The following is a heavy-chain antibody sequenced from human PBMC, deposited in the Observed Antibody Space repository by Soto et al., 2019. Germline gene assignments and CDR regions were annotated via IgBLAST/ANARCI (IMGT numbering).Heavy chain of an antibody. V-gene: IGHV1-18*01. CDR3: ARDRGSYALDY. CDR1: GYTFTSYG. D-gene: IGHD1-26*01. CDR2: ISAYNGNT. Sequence: QVQLVQSGAEVKKPGASVKVSCKASGYTFTSYGISWVRQAPGQGLEWMGWISAYNGNTNYAQKLQGRVTMTTDTSTSTAYVELRSRRSDDTAVYDCARDRGSYALDYWGQGTLVTVSS. J-gene: IGHJ4*02.